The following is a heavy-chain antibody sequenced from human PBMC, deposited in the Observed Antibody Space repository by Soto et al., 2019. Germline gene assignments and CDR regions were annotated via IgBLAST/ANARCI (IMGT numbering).Heavy chain of an antibody. CDR1: GFTFSSYG. CDR3: ARDPSDYPFDY. CDR2: ISYDGINK. V-gene: IGHV3-30*03. J-gene: IGHJ4*02. D-gene: IGHD1-26*01. Sequence: GSLRLSCAASGFTFSSYGMHWVRQAPGKGLEWVAVISYDGINKYYADSVKGRFTISRDNAKNSLYLQMNSLRAEDTAVYYCARDPSDYPFDYWGQGTLVTVSS.